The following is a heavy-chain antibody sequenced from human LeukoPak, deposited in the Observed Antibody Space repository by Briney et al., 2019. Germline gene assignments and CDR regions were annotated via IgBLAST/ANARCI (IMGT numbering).Heavy chain of an antibody. Sequence: PGGSLRLSCAASGFTFSSYAMSWVRQAPGKGLEWVSAISGSGGSTYYADSVKGRFTISRDNSKNTLYLQMNSLRAEDTAVYYCARDPRDGDYVSFDYWGQGTLVTVSS. V-gene: IGHV3-23*01. CDR1: GFTFSSYA. CDR3: ARDPRDGDYVSFDY. D-gene: IGHD4-17*01. CDR2: ISGSGGST. J-gene: IGHJ4*02.